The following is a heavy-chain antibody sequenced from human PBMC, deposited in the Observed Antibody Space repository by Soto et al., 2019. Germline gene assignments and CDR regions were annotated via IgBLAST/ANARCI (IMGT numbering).Heavy chain of an antibody. CDR3: AHSDGGSEIIYFDF. D-gene: IGHD5-12*01. CDR2: IYYNDDR. J-gene: IGHJ4*02. CDR1: GFSFTTAGVA. Sequence: QITLQESGPTLVKPTQTLTLTCTFSGFSFTTAGVAVGWIRQTPGGALEWLTLIYYNDDRRFSPSLKTRLTITGDTSKNQVVLSLTNVDPGDTATYFCAHSDGGSEIIYFDFWGQGIPVTVSS. V-gene: IGHV2-5*01.